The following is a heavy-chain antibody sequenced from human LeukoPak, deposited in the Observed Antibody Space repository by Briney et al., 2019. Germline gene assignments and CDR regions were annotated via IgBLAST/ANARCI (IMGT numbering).Heavy chain of an antibody. V-gene: IGHV4-61*01. CDR3: AGAVAGTLDY. Sequence: SETLSLTCTVSGGSVSSGSYFWSWIRQPPGKGLEWIGYIYYSGSTNYNPSLKSRVTILVDTSKNQFSLRLSSVTAADTAVYYCAGAVAGTLDYWGQGTLVTVSS. CDR1: GGSVSSGSYF. D-gene: IGHD6-19*01. CDR2: IYYSGST. J-gene: IGHJ4*02.